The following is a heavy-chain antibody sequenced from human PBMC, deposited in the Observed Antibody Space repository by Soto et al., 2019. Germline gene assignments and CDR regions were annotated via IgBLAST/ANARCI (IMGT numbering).Heavy chain of an antibody. D-gene: IGHD2-2*01. CDR3: ARDQDIVVVPAAPGYYYGMDV. CDR1: GFTFSSYS. J-gene: IGHJ6*02. V-gene: IGHV3-21*01. CDR2: ISSSSSYI. Sequence: PGGSLRLSCAASGFTFSSYSMNWVRQAPGKGLEWVSSISSSSSYIYYADSVKGRFTISRDNAKNSLYLQMNSLRAEDTAVYYCARDQDIVVVPAAPGYYYGMDVWGQGTTVTVSS.